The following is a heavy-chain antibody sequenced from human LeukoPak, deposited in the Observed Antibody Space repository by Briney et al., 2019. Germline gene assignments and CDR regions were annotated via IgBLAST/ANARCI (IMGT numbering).Heavy chain of an antibody. CDR3: ANGPYSSSSEDGDY. V-gene: IGHV3-23*01. J-gene: IGHJ4*02. CDR1: GFTFSSYA. Sequence: GGSLRLSCAASGFTFSSYAMSWVRQAPGKGLEWVSAISGSGGSTYYADSVKGRLTISRDNSKNTRYLQMNSLRAEDTAVYYCANGPYSSSSEDGDYWGQGTLVTVSS. D-gene: IGHD6-6*01. CDR2: ISGSGGST.